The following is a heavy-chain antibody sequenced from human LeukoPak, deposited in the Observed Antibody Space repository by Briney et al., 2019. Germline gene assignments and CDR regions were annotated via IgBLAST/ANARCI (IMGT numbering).Heavy chain of an antibody. D-gene: IGHD5-18*01. V-gene: IGHV4-34*01. J-gene: IGHJ3*02. CDR3: ARGRVDTAMVTEAFDI. Sequence: SETLSLTCAVYGGSFSGYYWSWIRQPPGKGLEWIGEVNHSGSTNYNPSPKSRVTISVDTSKNQFSLKLSSVTAADTAVYYCARGRVDTAMVTEAFDIWGQWAMVTVSS. CDR2: VNHSGST. CDR1: GGSFSGYY.